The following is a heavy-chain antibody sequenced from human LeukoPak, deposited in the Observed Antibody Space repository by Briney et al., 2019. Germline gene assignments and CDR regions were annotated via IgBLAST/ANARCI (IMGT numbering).Heavy chain of an antibody. CDR1: GFTFSGYS. CDR2: ISSSSSYI. CDR3: ARSRSYYDSSGYSD. J-gene: IGHJ4*02. D-gene: IGHD3-22*01. V-gene: IGHV3-21*01. Sequence: PGGSLRLSCAASGFTFSGYSMNWVRQAPGKGLEWVSSISSSSSYIYYADSVKGRFTISRDNAKNSLYLQMNSLRAEDTAVYYCARSRSYYDSSGYSDWGQGTLVTVSS.